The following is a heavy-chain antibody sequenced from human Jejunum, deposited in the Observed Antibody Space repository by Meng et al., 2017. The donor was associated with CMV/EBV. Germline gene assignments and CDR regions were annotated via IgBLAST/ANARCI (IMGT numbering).Heavy chain of an antibody. CDR1: GYIFTDYF. Sequence: CKASGYIFTDYFIHWVRQAPGQGLEWMALINPSGYNTNYTQKFQGRITVTRDTSTRTVYMELNNLTFEDTAVYYCAKEGVLYGMDVWGQGTTVTVSS. V-gene: IGHV1-46*01. CDR3: AKEGVLYGMDV. CDR2: INPSGYNT. J-gene: IGHJ6*02. D-gene: IGHD4/OR15-4a*01.